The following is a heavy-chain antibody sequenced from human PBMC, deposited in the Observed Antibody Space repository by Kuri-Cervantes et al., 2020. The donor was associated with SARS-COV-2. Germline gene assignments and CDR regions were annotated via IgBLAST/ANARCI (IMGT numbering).Heavy chain of an antibody. CDR1: GFTFYSFG. Sequence: GESLKISCAASGFTFYSFGMTLVRQAPGKGLEWVSTINGGGDPTFYADSVKGRFTISRDNSKNMLYLQMSSLRAEDTAIYYCAKGTFDIWGQGTMVTVSS. V-gene: IGHV3-23*01. CDR3: AKGTFDI. CDR2: INGGGDPT. J-gene: IGHJ3*02.